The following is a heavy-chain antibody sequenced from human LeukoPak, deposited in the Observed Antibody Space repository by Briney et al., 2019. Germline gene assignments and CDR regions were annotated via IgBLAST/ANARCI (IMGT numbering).Heavy chain of an antibody. D-gene: IGHD5-24*01. CDR1: GGSISIYY. J-gene: IGHJ3*02. CDR3: ARDLGDGYNSGDAFDI. V-gene: IGHV4-59*01. CDR2: IYYSGST. Sequence: NPSDTQSLTCTLSGGSISIYYWSWIRQPPGKGLEWLGYIYYSGSTYYNPSLKGRVTISVDTSKNQFSLKLSSVTAADTAVYYCARDLGDGYNSGDAFDIWGQGTMVTVSS.